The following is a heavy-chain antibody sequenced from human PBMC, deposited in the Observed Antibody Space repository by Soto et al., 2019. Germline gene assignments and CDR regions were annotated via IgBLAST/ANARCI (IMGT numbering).Heavy chain of an antibody. J-gene: IGHJ4*02. D-gene: IGHD6-13*01. CDR2: ISSDGTTT. V-gene: IGHV3-74*01. Sequence: VGSLRLSCVASEFTFTHYCMHWGRQAPGKGLVWVSRISSDGTTTNYADSVKGRFTISRDNAKNTLYLQMTSLRVEDRAIYYCVRGKVAAGFDYRGQGALVTLSS. CDR1: EFTFTHYC. CDR3: VRGKVAAGFDY.